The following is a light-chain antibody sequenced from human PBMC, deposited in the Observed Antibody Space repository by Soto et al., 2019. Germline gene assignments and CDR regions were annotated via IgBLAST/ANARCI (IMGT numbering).Light chain of an antibody. Sequence: QMTQSPSSLSATVGNMVTIACRASQSIRSYLNWYQQQPRKAPKLLIYAASSLQSGVPSWLSGSGSGTDFILIISSLKAEDVAVYYCQQRSNWITFGQGTRLEIK. CDR1: QSIRSY. J-gene: IGKJ5*01. CDR2: AAS. V-gene: IGKV1-39*01. CDR3: QQRSNWIT.